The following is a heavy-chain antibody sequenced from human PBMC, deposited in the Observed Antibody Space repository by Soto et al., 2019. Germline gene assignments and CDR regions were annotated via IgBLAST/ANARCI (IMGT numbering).Heavy chain of an antibody. J-gene: IGHJ6*02. CDR1: GSTCSDYW. CDR2: IYPDDSDT. Sequence: PGGSHTISKKGSGSTCSDYWVGWVRQRPGKALEWLGLIYPDDSDTRYNPSFRGQVTISAEKSSSTIFLQWSSLKASDTATYYCAMQRRDASSNFFMSPMDFRGHGTTVTVFS. V-gene: IGHV5-51*01. CDR3: AMQRRDASSNFFMSPMDF. D-gene: IGHD2-2*01.